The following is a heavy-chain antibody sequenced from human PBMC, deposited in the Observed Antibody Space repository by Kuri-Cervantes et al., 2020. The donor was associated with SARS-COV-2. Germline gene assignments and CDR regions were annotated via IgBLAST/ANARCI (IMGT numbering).Heavy chain of an antibody. Sequence: SQTLSLTCAVYGGSFSGYYWSWIRQPPGKGLEWIGEINHSGSTNYNPSLKSRVTISVDTSKNQFSLKLSSVTAADTAVYYCARGRGYEYFDYWGQGTLVTVSS. CDR2: INHSGST. D-gene: IGHD5-12*01. CDR3: ARGRGYEYFDY. CDR1: GGSFSGYY. V-gene: IGHV4-34*01. J-gene: IGHJ4*02.